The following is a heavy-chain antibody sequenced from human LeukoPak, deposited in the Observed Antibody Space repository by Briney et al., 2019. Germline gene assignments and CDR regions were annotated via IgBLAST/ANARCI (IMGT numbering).Heavy chain of an antibody. V-gene: IGHV3-7*01. Sequence: GGSLRLSCAASGFTFSSYWMSWVRQAPGKGLEGVANIKQDGSGKYYVDSVKGRFTISRDNAKNSLYLQMNSLRAEDTAVYYCARDYGSGSAFDYWGQGTLVAVSS. J-gene: IGHJ4*02. CDR2: IKQDGSGK. CDR1: GFTFSSYW. D-gene: IGHD3-10*01. CDR3: ARDYGSGSAFDY.